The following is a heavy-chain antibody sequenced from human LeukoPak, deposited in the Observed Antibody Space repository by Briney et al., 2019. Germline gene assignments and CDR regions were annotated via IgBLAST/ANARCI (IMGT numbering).Heavy chain of an antibody. J-gene: IGHJ4*02. CDR1: GGSFSGYY. Sequence: PSETLSLTCAVYGGSFSGYYWSWIRQPPGKGLEWIGEINHSGSTNYNPSLKSRVTISVDTSKNQFSLKLSSVTAADTAVYYCARVGVLNTAMPIYYFDYWGQGTQVTVSS. V-gene: IGHV4-34*01. CDR2: INHSGST. D-gene: IGHD5-18*01. CDR3: ARVGVLNTAMPIYYFDY.